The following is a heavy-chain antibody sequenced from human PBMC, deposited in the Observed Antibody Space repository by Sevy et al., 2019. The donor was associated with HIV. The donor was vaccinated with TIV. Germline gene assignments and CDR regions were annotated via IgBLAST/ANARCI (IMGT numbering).Heavy chain of an antibody. D-gene: IGHD6-13*01. J-gene: IGHJ6*02. V-gene: IGHV3-21*01. Sequence: GSLRLSCAASGFTFSSYSMNWVRQAPGKGLEWVSSISSSSSYIYYADSVKGRFTISRDNAKNSLYLQMNSLRAEDTAVYYCASQKPSIAAAGTANYYYYGMDVWGQGTTVTVSS. CDR1: GFTFSSYS. CDR3: ASQKPSIAAAGTANYYYYGMDV. CDR2: ISSSSSYI.